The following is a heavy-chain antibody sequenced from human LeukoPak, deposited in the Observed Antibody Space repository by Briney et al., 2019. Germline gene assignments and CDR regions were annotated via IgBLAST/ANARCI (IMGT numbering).Heavy chain of an antibody. Sequence: PGGSLRLSCAASGFTFSSYAMSWVRQAPGEGLEWVSAISGSGGSTYYADSVKGRFTISRDNSKNTRYLQMNSLRAEDTAVYYCAGRGSSGTGVDYWGQGTLVTVSS. CDR2: ISGSGGST. J-gene: IGHJ4*02. V-gene: IGHV3-23*01. D-gene: IGHD5-12*01. CDR3: AGRGSSGTGVDY. CDR1: GFTFSSYA.